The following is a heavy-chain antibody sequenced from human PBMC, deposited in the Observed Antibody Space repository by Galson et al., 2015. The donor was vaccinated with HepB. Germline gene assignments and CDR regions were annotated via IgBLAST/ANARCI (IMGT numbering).Heavy chain of an antibody. V-gene: IGHV4-4*02. D-gene: IGHD3-10*01. CDR2: IYHSGGT. CDR3: ARAKEGRGYFGY. Sequence: SETLSLTCAVSGDSISSDSWWSWARQPPGEGLEWIGEIYHSGGTNYRPSLKSRVTISVDKSKNLFSLKLTFVTAADTAVYYCARAKEGRGYFGYWGQGTLVTVSS. CDR1: GDSISSDSW. J-gene: IGHJ4*02.